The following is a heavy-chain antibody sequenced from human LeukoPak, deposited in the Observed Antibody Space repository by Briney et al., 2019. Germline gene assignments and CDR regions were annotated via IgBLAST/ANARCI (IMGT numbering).Heavy chain of an antibody. J-gene: IGHJ4*02. V-gene: IGHV4-59*01. D-gene: IGHD6-19*01. Sequence: SETLSLTCSVSGGPITEYYWSWIRQPPGKGLEWIGYIYHTGSTNYSPSLKSRVTMSVDASRSQFSLKLVSVTAADTAVYYCARDRGSTGYYYLDSWGQGILVTVSS. CDR1: GGPITEYY. CDR2: IYHTGST. CDR3: ARDRGSTGYYYLDS.